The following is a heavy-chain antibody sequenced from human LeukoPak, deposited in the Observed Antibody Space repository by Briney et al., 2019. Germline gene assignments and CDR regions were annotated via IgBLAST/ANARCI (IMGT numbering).Heavy chain of an antibody. V-gene: IGHV4-59*01. CDR2: IYYSGST. J-gene: IGHJ5*02. CDR1: GGPISSYY. CDR3: ARDGGYNIPWLDP. D-gene: IGHD5-24*01. Sequence: PSETLSLTCTVSGGPISSYYWSWIRQPPGKGLEWIGYIYYSGSTNYNPSLKSRVTISVDTSKNQFSLKLSSVTAADTAVYYCARDGGYNIPWLDPWGQGTLVTVSS.